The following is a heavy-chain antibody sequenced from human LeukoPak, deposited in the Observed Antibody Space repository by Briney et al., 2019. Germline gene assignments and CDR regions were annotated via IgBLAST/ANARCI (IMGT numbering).Heavy chain of an antibody. CDR1: GFSFSSYG. D-gene: IGHD3-22*01. Sequence: GGSLRLSCAASGFSFSSYGMSWVRQAPGKGLEWVSAIGGSGGSTYYGDSVKGRFTISRDNSKNTLYLQMNSLRAEDTAVYYCAKDYYDSSGSAFDYWGQGTLVTVSS. CDR2: IGGSGGST. CDR3: AKDYYDSSGSAFDY. V-gene: IGHV3-23*01. J-gene: IGHJ4*02.